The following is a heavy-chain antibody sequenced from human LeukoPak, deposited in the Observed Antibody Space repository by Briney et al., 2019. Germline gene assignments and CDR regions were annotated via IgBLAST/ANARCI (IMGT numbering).Heavy chain of an antibody. CDR3: ATRTALGATYYFDY. CDR2: ISGSGGST. CDR1: GFTFSSYA. Sequence: PGGSLRLSCAASGFTFSSYAMSWVRQAPGKGLEWVSAISGSGGSTYYADSVKGRFTISRDNSKNTLYLQMSSLRAEDTAVYYCATRTALGATYYFDYWGQGTLVTVSS. D-gene: IGHD1-26*01. J-gene: IGHJ4*02. V-gene: IGHV3-23*01.